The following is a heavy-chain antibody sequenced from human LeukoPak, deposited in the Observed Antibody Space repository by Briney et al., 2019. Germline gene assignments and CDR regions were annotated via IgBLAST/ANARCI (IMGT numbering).Heavy chain of an antibody. Sequence: PGGSLRLSCAASGFTVSSNYMSWVRQAPGEGLEWVSVIYSGGSTYYADTVKGRFTISRDNSKNTLYLQMNSLRAEDTAVYYCARGKADYYYYYMDVWGKGTTVTVSS. J-gene: IGHJ6*03. CDR2: IYSGGST. CDR3: ARGKADYYYYYMDV. CDR1: GFTVSSNY. V-gene: IGHV3-66*02.